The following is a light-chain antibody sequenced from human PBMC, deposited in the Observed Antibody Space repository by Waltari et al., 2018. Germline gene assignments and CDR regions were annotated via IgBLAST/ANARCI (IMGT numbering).Light chain of an antibody. V-gene: IGKV2-28*01. CDR3: MQALQTPRT. CDR2: LGS. Sequence: IVMTQSPLSLPVTTGEPASISCRSSQSLLHSNGYNYLDWYLQKPGQSPQLLIYLGSNRASGVPDRFSGSGSGTDFTLKISRVEAEDVGVYYCMQALQTPRTFGGGTKVEIK. J-gene: IGKJ4*01. CDR1: QSLLHSNGYNY.